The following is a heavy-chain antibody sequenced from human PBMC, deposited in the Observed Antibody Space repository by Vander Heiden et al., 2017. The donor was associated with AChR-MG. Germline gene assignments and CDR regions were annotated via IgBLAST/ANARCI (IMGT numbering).Heavy chain of an antibody. J-gene: IGHJ4*02. D-gene: IGHD5-18*01. CDR1: GGTFSSYA. V-gene: IGHV1-69*01. CDR2: IIPIFGTA. Sequence: QVQLVQSGAEVKKPGSSVKVSCKASGGTFSSYASSWVRQAPGQGLEWMGGIIPIFGTANDAQKRQGRVTITADESTSTAYMELSSLRSEDTAVYYCARGIQLWTSEADYFDYWGQGTLVTVSS. CDR3: ARGIQLWTSEADYFDY.